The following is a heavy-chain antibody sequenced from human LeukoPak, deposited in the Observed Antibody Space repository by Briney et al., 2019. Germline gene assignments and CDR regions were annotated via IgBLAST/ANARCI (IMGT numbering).Heavy chain of an antibody. CDR1: GFSLSTSGVG. D-gene: IGHD1-26*01. CDR3: AYGTGRTFDY. Sequence: SGPTLVKSPQTLTLTCTFSGFSLSTSGVGVGWIRQPPGKALEWLALIFWDDDKRYSPSLMSRLTISKDTSKNQVVLTMTNMGPVDTATFYRAYGTGRTFDYWGQGTPVTVSS. CDR2: IFWDDDK. J-gene: IGHJ4*02. V-gene: IGHV2-5*02.